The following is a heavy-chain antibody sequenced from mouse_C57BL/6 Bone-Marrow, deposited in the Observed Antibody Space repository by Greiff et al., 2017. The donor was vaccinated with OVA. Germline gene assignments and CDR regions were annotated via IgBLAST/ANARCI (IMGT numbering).Heavy chain of an antibody. CDR3: ARSPRDAMDY. CDR1: GFTFTDYY. V-gene: IGHV7-3*01. D-gene: IGHD3-3*01. J-gene: IGHJ4*01. CDR2: IRNKANGYTT. Sequence: EVQLVESGGGLVQPGGSLSLSCAASGFTFTDYYMSWVRQPPGKALEWLGFIRNKANGYTTEYSASVKGRFTISRDNSQSILYLQMNALRAEDSATYYCARSPRDAMDYWGQGTSVTVSS.